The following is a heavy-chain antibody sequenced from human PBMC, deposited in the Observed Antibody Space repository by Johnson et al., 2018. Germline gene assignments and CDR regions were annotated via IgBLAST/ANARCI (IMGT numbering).Heavy chain of an antibody. CDR1: GFPFDDYG. CDR3: ARYRGYSGWYSGYYMDV. Sequence: VQLVESGGGVVRPGGSXRLSCAASGFPFDDYGMTWVRHAPGKGLEWVSGINWTGGSTGYADSVTGRFTISRDNAKNSLFLQMNTLRAEDTALYYCARYRGYSGWYSGYYMDVWGKGTTVTVSS. D-gene: IGHD1-26*01. CDR2: INWTGGST. J-gene: IGHJ6*03. V-gene: IGHV3-20*04.